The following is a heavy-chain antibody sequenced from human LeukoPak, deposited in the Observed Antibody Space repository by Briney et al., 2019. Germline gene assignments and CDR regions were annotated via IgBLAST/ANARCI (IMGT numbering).Heavy chain of an antibody. Sequence: SETLSLTCTVSGGSISTSRYYWGWLRQPPGKGLEGVGSMHYSGSTYYNPSLKSRVTMSVDTSKNQFSLNLNSVTAAHTALYFCARGSYSYGNAFDYWGQGTLVTVSS. CDR3: ARGSYSYGNAFDY. D-gene: IGHD5-18*01. V-gene: IGHV4-39*07. J-gene: IGHJ4*02. CDR2: MHYSGST. CDR1: GGSISTSRYY.